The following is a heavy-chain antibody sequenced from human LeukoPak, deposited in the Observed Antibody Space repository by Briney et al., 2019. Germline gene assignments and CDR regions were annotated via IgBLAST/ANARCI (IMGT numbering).Heavy chain of an antibody. CDR2: IREDGNEK. J-gene: IGHJ2*01. CDR3: ARDKYGRCITFGGVIVQYWYFDL. Sequence: GGSLRLSCAATGFTFRKHWMSWVRQTVGKGLECVAKIREDGNEKHYVDSVKGRFTISRDNAKNSLFLQMNSLRAEDTAVYYCARDKYGRCITFGGVIVQYWYFDLWGRGTLVTVSS. CDR1: GFTFRKHW. D-gene: IGHD3-16*02. V-gene: IGHV3-7*03.